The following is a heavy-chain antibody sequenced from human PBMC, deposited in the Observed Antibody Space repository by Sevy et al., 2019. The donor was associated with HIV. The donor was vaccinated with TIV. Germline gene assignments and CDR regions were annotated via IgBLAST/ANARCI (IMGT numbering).Heavy chain of an antibody. CDR1: GFSFSDHR. D-gene: IGHD3-16*01. CDR3: ARDRGEILSSAFDY. J-gene: IGHJ4*02. V-gene: IGHV3-30*03. CDR2: ISYDGRNTK. Sequence: GGSLRLSCVGSGFSFSDHRMHWVRQAPGKGLEWMAVISYDGRNTKYKADSVKGRFTISRDNSKNTLYLQMNSPRAEDTDIYYCARDRGEILSSAFDYWGQGTLVTVSS.